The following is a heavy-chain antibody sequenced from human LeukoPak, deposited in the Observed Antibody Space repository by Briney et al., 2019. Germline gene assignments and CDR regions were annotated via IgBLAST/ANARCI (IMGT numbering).Heavy chain of an antibody. D-gene: IGHD3-22*01. Sequence: PGGSLRLSCAASGFTFSSYAMHWVRQATGKGLEWVAVISYDGSNKYYADSVKGRFTISRDNSKNTLYLQMNSLRAEDTAVYYCATGLDSSAPFDYWGQGTQVTVSS. V-gene: IGHV3-30-3*01. CDR2: ISYDGSNK. J-gene: IGHJ4*02. CDR1: GFTFSSYA. CDR3: ATGLDSSAPFDY.